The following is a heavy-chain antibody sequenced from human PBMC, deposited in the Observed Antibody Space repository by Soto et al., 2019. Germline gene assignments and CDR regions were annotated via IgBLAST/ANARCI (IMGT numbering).Heavy chain of an antibody. D-gene: IGHD2-15*01. Sequence: PGGSLRLSCAASGFTFRSYAMHWVRQAPGKGLEWVAVISYDGSNKYYADSVKGRFTISRDNSKNTLYLQMNSLRAENTAVYYCAGSSLVAAAYYYSDKDVWGQRTTVTVSS. J-gene: IGHJ6*02. CDR1: GFTFRSYA. CDR2: ISYDGSNK. V-gene: IGHV3-30-3*01. CDR3: AGSSLVAAAYYYSDKDV.